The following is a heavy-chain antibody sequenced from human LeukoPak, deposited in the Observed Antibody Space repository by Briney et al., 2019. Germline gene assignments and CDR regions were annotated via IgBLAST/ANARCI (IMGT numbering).Heavy chain of an antibody. D-gene: IGHD3-10*01. Sequence: SVKVSCKASGGTFSSYAISWVRQAPGQGLEWMGGIIPIFGTANYAQKFQGRVTITADESTSTAYMELSSLRSEDTAVYYCARGRPYYGSGSYYPGWWFDPWGLGTLVTVSS. V-gene: IGHV1-69*13. J-gene: IGHJ5*02. CDR1: GGTFSSYA. CDR2: IIPIFGTA. CDR3: ARGRPYYGSGSYYPGWWFDP.